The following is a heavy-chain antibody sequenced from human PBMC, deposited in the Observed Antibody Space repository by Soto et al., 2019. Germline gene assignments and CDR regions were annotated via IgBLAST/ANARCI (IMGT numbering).Heavy chain of an antibody. Sequence: QVQLVESGGGVVQPGRSLRLSCAASGFTFSSYGMHWVRQAPGKGLEWVAVIWYDGSNKYYADSVKGRFTISRDNSKNTLYLQMNSLRAEDTAVDYCARVGCSGGSCYSFLDYWGQGTLVTVSS. CDR3: ARVGCSGGSCYSFLDY. J-gene: IGHJ4*02. D-gene: IGHD2-15*01. V-gene: IGHV3-33*01. CDR2: IWYDGSNK. CDR1: GFTFSSYG.